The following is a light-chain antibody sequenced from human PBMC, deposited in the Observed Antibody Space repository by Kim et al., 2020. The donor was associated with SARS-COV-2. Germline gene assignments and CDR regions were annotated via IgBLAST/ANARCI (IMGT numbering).Light chain of an antibody. CDR3: QQSYSTPPLT. CDR2: AAS. CDR1: QSISGY. J-gene: IGKJ4*01. V-gene: IGKV1-39*01. Sequence: ASVGDRVTITCRASQSISGYLSWYQQKPGKAPKLLIYAASSLQSGVPSRFSGSGSGTDYTLTISSLQPEDFATYYCQQSYSTPPLTFGGGTKVEI.